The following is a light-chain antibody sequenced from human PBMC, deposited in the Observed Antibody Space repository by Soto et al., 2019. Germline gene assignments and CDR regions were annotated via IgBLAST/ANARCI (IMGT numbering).Light chain of an antibody. CDR1: QSVSSSY. V-gene: IGKV3-20*01. CDR3: QQYGSSPEYT. J-gene: IGKJ2*01. CDR2: GAS. Sequence: EIVLTQSPGTLSLSPGERATLSCRASQSVSSSYLAWYQQKPDQAPRLLIYGASSRATGIPDRFSGSGSGTDFTLTISRLEPEDFAVYDCQQYGSSPEYTFGQGTKLEIK.